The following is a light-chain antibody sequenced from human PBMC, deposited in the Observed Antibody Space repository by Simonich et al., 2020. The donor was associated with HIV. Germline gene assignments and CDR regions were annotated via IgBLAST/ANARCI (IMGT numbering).Light chain of an antibody. Sequence: DIQMTQSPSSLSASVGDRVTITCRASQSMSSYLNWHQQKPGKAPELLIYTASNLQSGVPSRFSGSGSGTDFTLTISSLQPGDFATYYCQQSYSTPTFGGGTKVEIK. CDR1: QSMSSY. V-gene: IGKV1-39*01. J-gene: IGKJ4*01. CDR3: QQSYSTPT. CDR2: TAS.